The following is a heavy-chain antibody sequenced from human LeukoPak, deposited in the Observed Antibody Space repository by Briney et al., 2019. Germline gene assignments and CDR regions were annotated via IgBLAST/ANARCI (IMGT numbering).Heavy chain of an antibody. CDR2: INHSGST. CDR1: GGSFSGYY. J-gene: IGHJ4*02. D-gene: IGHD2-15*01. V-gene: IGHV4-34*01. Sequence: SETLSLTCAVYGGSFSGYYWSWIRQPPGKGLEWIGEINHSGSTNYNPSLKSRVTISVDKSKNQFSLKLSSVTAADTAVYYCARMGCSGGSCYYFDYWGQGTLVTVSS. CDR3: ARMGCSGGSCYYFDY.